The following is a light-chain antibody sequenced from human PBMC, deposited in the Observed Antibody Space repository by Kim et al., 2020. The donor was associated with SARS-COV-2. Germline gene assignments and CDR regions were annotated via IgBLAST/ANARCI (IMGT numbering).Light chain of an antibody. V-gene: IGLV6-57*03. CDR1: SGSIASKY. Sequence: NFMLTQPHSVSESPGKTVTISCTRSSGSIASKYVQWYQQRPGSAPTIVIYEDNERPSGVPDRFSGSIDTSSNSASLTISGLKTEDEADYYCQSYDSTSWVFGGGTKVTVL. CDR3: QSYDSTSWV. J-gene: IGLJ3*02. CDR2: EDN.